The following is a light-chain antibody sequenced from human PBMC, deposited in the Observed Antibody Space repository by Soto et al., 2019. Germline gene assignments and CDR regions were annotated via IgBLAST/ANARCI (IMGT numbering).Light chain of an antibody. CDR2: GAS. J-gene: IGKJ1*01. Sequence: EIVLTQSPGTLSLSPGERATLSCRASQSVSSSSLAWYQQKRGQAPRLLIHGASNRATGTPDRFSGSGSGTDFTLTISRLEPEDFAVYYCQQYGGSPRTFGQGTKVEVK. CDR1: QSVSSSS. V-gene: IGKV3-20*01. CDR3: QQYGGSPRT.